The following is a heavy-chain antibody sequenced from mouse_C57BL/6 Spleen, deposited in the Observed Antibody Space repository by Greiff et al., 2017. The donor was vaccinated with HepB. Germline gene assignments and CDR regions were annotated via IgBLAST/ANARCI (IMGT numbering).Heavy chain of an antibody. V-gene: IGHV5-17*01. CDR1: GFTFSDYG. Sequence: EVKVVESGGGLVKPGGSLKLSCAASGFTFSDYGMHWVRQAPEKGLEWVAYISSGSSTIYYADTVKGRFTISRDNAKNTLFLQMTSLRSEDTAMYYCARTGSYYFDYWDQGTTLTVSS. J-gene: IGHJ2*01. CDR2: ISSGSSTI. D-gene: IGHD2-2*01. CDR3: ARTGSYYFDY.